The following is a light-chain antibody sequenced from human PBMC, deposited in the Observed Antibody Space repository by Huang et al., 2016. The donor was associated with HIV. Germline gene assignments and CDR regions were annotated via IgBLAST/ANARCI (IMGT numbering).Light chain of an antibody. V-gene: IGKV2-30*02. CDR3: MQGTHWPPWT. CDR1: QSLVHSDGNTY. J-gene: IGKJ1*01. Sequence: DVVMTQSPLSLPVTLGQPASISCRSSQSLVHSDGNTYLNWFQQRPGQSPRRLIYEVSNRDSGVPDRVSGSGSGTDVTMKISRVEAEDVGVYYCMQGTHWPPWTFGQGTKVEIK. CDR2: EVS.